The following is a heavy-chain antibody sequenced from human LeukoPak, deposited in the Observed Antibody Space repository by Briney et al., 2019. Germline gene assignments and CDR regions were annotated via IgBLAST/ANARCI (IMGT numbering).Heavy chain of an antibody. Sequence: ASVTVSCKASGYRFTNFGITWVRQAPGQGLEWMGWTTPYDDNPEYGKKFQGRVTMTTDTSTDPAYLEVSSLSPDDTAVYYCAKVDPPIIAGARGDAFEIWGQGTLVTVSS. J-gene: IGHJ3*02. D-gene: IGHD1-26*01. V-gene: IGHV1-18*01. CDR1: GYRFTNFG. CDR3: AKVDPPIIAGARGDAFEI. CDR2: TTPYDDNP.